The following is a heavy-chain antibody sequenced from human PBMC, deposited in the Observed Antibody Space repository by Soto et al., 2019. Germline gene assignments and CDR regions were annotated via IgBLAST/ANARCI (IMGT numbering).Heavy chain of an antibody. J-gene: IGHJ4*02. D-gene: IGHD6-19*01. V-gene: IGHV2-5*02. CDR2: IYWDDDK. CDR1: GFSLSTSGVG. CDR3: AHNIAVAGYDY. Sequence: QITLKESGPTLVKPTQTLTLTCTFSGFSLSTSGVGVGWIRQPPGKALEWLAVIYWDDDKRYSPSLKNRLTITKDTSKNQVVLTMTNLDTVDTATYYCAHNIAVAGYDYWGQGTLVTVSS.